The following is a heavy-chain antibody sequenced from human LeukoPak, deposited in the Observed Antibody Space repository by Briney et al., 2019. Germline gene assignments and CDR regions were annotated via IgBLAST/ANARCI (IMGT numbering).Heavy chain of an antibody. D-gene: IGHD4-17*01. Sequence: SETLSLTCAVSGGSISSLTWWSWVRQPPGKGLEWIGEIYHSGSTNYNPSLKSRVTISVDRSKNQFSLKLSSVTAADTAVYYCATTTTVTTGVVDYWGQGTLVTVSS. J-gene: IGHJ4*02. V-gene: IGHV4-4*02. CDR2: IYHSGST. CDR3: ATTTTVTTGVVDY. CDR1: GGSISSLTW.